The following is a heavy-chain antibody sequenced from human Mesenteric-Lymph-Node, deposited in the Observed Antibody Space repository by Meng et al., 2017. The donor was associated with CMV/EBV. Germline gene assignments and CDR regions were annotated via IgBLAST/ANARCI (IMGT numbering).Heavy chain of an antibody. V-gene: IGHV1-2*02. CDR2: VNPNSGGT. J-gene: IGHJ6*02. CDR3: ARERDKRVSSYYDFWSGTNQGYYYYGMDV. D-gene: IGHD3-3*01. Sequence: ASVKVSCKASGNTVSGYGLHWVRQAPGQGLEWMGWVNPNSGGTNYAQKFQGRVTMTRDTSINTAYMELSSLRSDDTAVYFCARERDKRVSSYYDFWSGTNQGYYYYGMDVWGQGTTVTVSS. CDR1: GNTVSGYG.